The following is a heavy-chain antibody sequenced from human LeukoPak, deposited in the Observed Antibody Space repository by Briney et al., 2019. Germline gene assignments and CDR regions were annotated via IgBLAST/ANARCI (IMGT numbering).Heavy chain of an antibody. CDR1: GFTFSSYA. CDR3: AKANGLMVYAISLDY. V-gene: IGHV3-23*01. CDR2: TSGSGGST. J-gene: IGHJ4*02. D-gene: IGHD2-8*01. Sequence: GGSLRLSCAASGFTFSSYAMSWVRQAPGKGLEWVSATSGSGGSTYYADSVKGRFTISRDNSKNTLYLQMNSLRAEDTAVYYCAKANGLMVYAISLDYWGQGTLVTVSS.